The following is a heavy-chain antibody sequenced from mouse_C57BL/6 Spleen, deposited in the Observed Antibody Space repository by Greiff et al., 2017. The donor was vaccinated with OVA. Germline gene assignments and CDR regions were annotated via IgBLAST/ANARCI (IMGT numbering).Heavy chain of an antibody. Sequence: QVQLKESGPGLVQPSQSLSITCTVSGFSLTSYGVHWVRQSPGKGLEWLGVIWSGGSTDYNAAFISRLSISKDNSKSQVFFKMNSLQADDTAIYYCARHYDYDGAYAMDYWGQGTSVTVSS. J-gene: IGHJ4*01. CDR1: GFSLTSYG. V-gene: IGHV2-2*01. CDR2: IWSGGST. CDR3: ARHYDYDGAYAMDY. D-gene: IGHD2-4*01.